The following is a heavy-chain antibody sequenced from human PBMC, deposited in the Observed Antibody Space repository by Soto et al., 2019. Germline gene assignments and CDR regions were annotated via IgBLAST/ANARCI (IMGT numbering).Heavy chain of an antibody. CDR1: GGSISSYY. V-gene: IGHV4-59*01. D-gene: IGHD4-17*01. CDR3: ARETYGDYVGYLDP. Sequence: PLETLSLTCTVSGGSISSYYWSWIRQPPGKGLEWIGYIYYSGSNNYNPSHKSRVTISVDRSKNQFSLKVRSVTAADTAVYYCARETYGDYVGYLDPWGQGILVTVSS. J-gene: IGHJ5*02. CDR2: IYYSGSN.